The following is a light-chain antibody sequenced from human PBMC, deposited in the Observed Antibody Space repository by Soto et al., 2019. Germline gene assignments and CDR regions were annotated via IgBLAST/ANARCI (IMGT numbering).Light chain of an antibody. CDR3: CSYAGSSTPYV. CDR1: SSDVGSYNL. V-gene: IGLV2-23*01. CDR2: EGS. Sequence: SALTQPACVSGSPGQSITISCTGTSSDVGSYNLVSWYQQHPGKAPKLMIYEGSKRPSGVSNRFSGSKSGNTASLTISGLQAEDEADYYCCSYAGSSTPYVFGTGTKVTVL. J-gene: IGLJ1*01.